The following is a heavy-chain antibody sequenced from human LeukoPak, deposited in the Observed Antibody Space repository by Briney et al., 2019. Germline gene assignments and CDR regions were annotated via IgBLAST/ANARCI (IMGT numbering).Heavy chain of an antibody. V-gene: IGHV4-39*02. D-gene: IGHD3-10*01. CDR3: ARETYYYGSGSYTFDY. CDR1: GGSISSSSYY. Sequence: PSETLSLTCTVSGGSISSSSYYWGWIRQPPGKGLEWIGSIYYSGSTYYNPSLKSRVTISVDTSKNQFSLKLSSVTAADTAVYYCARETYYYGSGSYTFDYWGQGTLVTVSS. J-gene: IGHJ4*02. CDR2: IYYSGST.